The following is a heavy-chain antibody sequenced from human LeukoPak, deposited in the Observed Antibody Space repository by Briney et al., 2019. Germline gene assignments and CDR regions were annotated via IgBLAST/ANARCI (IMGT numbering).Heavy chain of an antibody. CDR3: AKGRRDYYDSSGYYYYFDY. D-gene: IGHD3-22*01. CDR1: GFTFSSYG. Sequence: SGGSLRLSCAASGFTFSSYGMHWVRQAPGKGLEWEAVIWYDGSNKYYADSVKGRFTISRDNSKNTLYLQMNSLRAEDTAVYYCAKGRRDYYDSSGYYYYFDYWGQGTLVTVSS. V-gene: IGHV3-30*02. J-gene: IGHJ4*02. CDR2: IWYDGSNK.